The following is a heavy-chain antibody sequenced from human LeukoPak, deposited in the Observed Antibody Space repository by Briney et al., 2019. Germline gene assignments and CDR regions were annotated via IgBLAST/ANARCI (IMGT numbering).Heavy chain of an antibody. CDR1: GGSISSYY. Sequence: SETLSLTCTVSGGSISSYYWSWIRQPPGKGLEWIGYIYYSGSTSYNPSLKSRVTISVDTSKNQFSLKLSSVTAADTAVYYCATTRREDGSGSFDYWGQETLVTVSS. CDR3: ATTRREDGSGSFDY. J-gene: IGHJ4*02. V-gene: IGHV4-59*08. D-gene: IGHD3-10*01. CDR2: IYYSGST.